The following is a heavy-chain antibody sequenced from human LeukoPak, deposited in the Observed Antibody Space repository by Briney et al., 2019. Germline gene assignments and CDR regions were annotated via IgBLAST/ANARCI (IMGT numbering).Heavy chain of an antibody. CDR2: ISGSGGST. D-gene: IGHD3-22*01. V-gene: IGHV3-23*01. Sequence: PGGSLRLSCAAPGFTFSTYAMSWVRQAPGKGLEWVSAISGSGGSTYYANSVKGRFTISRDNSKNTLYLQMNSLRAEDTAVYYCAKEDAYYDSSGYYYRGAFDIWGQGTMVTVSS. J-gene: IGHJ3*02. CDR3: AKEDAYYDSSGYYYRGAFDI. CDR1: GFTFSTYA.